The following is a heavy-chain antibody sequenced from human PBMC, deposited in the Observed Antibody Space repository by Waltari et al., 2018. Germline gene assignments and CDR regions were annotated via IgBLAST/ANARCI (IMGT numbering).Heavy chain of an antibody. Sequence: EVQLVESGGGLVQPGGSLRLSCAASGFTVSSNYMSWVRQAPGKGLEWVSVIYSGGSTYYADSVKGRFTISRDNSKNTLYLQMNSLRAEDTAVYYCAKAGKDYDSSEGVYGMDVWGQGTTVTVSS. J-gene: IGHJ6*02. CDR2: IYSGGST. CDR1: GFTVSSNY. D-gene: IGHD3-22*01. CDR3: AKAGKDYDSSEGVYGMDV. V-gene: IGHV3-66*02.